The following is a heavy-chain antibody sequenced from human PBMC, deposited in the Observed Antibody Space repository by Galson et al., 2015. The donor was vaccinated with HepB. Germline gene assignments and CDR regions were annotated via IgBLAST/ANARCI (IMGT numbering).Heavy chain of an antibody. V-gene: IGHV5-51*03. CDR2: IYPGDSDT. CDR3: ARLMKVAVAGNADPDAFDI. D-gene: IGHD6-19*01. CDR1: GFSFTSYW. Sequence: QSGAEVKKPGESLKISCKGSGFSFTSYWIGWVRQMPGKGLQWMGIIYPGDSDTRYSPSFQSQVTISADKSISTAYLQWSSLKASDTAMYYCARLMKVAVAGNADPDAFDISGQGTMVTVSS. J-gene: IGHJ3*02.